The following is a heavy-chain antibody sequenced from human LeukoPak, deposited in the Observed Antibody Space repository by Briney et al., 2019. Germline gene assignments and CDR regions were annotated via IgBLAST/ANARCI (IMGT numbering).Heavy chain of an antibody. Sequence: GSLRLSCAASGFTFSNFAMHWVRQAPGKGLEWVAVISYDGSNKYYADSVKGRFTISRDNSKNTLYLQMNSLRGDDTAVYYCARESKAYYDTSGYPDYWGQGTLVTVSS. CDR3: ARESKAYYDTSGYPDY. V-gene: IGHV3-30*04. D-gene: IGHD3-22*01. CDR2: ISYDGSNK. J-gene: IGHJ4*02. CDR1: GFTFSNFA.